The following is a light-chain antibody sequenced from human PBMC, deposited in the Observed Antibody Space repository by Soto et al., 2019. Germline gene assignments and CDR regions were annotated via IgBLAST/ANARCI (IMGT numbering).Light chain of an antibody. CDR3: SLYTSENAYV. CDR2: EVS. Sequence: QSALTQPPSVSGSPGQSVTISCTGTSTDFVSYNRVSWYQQPPRTAPKLMIYEVSKRPSGVPDRFSGSKSGNTASLTISGLQAADEADYYCSLYTSENAYVFGTGTKVTVL. V-gene: IGLV2-18*01. CDR1: STDFVSYNR. J-gene: IGLJ1*01.